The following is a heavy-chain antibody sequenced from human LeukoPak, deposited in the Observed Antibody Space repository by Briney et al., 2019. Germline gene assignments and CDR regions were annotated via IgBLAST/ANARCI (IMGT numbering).Heavy chain of an antibody. J-gene: IGHJ4*02. D-gene: IGHD5-12*01. CDR3: ARDREAIVATKVGLYYFDY. Sequence: GASVKVSCKASGYTFTCYYMHWVRQAPGQGREWMGWINPNSGGTNYAQKFQGRVTMTRDTSISTAYMELSRLRSDDTAVYYCARDREAIVATKVGLYYFDYWGQGTPVTVSS. V-gene: IGHV1-2*02. CDR2: INPNSGGT. CDR1: GYTFTCYY.